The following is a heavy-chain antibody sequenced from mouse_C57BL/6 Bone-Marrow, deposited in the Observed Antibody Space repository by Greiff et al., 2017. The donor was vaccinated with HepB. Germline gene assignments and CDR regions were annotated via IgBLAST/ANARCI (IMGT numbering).Heavy chain of an antibody. CDR2: IDPSDSET. V-gene: IGHV1-52*01. J-gene: IGHJ1*03. Sequence: QVHVKQPGAELVRPGSSVKLSCKASGYTFTSYWMHWVKQRPIQGLEWIGNIDPSDSETHYNQKFKDKATLTVDKSSSTAYMQLSSLTSVDSAVYYCARFGNSLYWYFDVWGTGTTVTVSS. CDR1: GYTFTSYW. D-gene: IGHD2-1*01. CDR3: ARFGNSLYWYFDV.